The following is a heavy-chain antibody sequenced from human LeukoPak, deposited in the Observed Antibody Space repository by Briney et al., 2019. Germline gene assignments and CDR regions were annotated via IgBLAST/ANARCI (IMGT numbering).Heavy chain of an antibody. D-gene: IGHD6-19*01. Sequence: GASVKVSCKASGGTFSSYAISWVRQAPGQGLEWMGRIIPIFGIANYAQKFQGRVTITADKSTSTAYMELSSLSSEDTAVYCCTVAGTGMLDYWGQGTLVTVSS. V-gene: IGHV1-69*04. CDR2: IIPIFGIA. CDR3: TVAGTGMLDY. CDR1: GGTFSSYA. J-gene: IGHJ4*02.